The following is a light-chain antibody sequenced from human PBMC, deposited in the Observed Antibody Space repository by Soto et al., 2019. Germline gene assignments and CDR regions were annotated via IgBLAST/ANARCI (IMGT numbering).Light chain of an antibody. CDR2: EVS. CDR3: FSYSTSSSLYV. J-gene: IGLJ1*01. V-gene: IGLV2-14*01. Sequence: QSVLTQPASVSGSPGQSVTISCTGTSSDIGTYNFVSWYQQLPGKAPKLIIYEVSNRPSGVSNRFSGSKSGNTASLTISGLQAEDEAEYSCFSYSTSSSLYVFGSGTKVTVL. CDR1: SSDIGTYNF.